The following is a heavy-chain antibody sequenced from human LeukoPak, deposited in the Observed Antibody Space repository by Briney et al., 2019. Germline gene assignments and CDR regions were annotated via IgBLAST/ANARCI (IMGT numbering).Heavy chain of an antibody. V-gene: IGHV4-59*01. CDR1: GDSITNYY. CDR3: AKYSSSGYNWFDP. D-gene: IGHD6-19*01. Sequence: SETLSLTCTVSGDSITNYYWAWIRQPPGKGLEWIGYIYYTGSTNYNPALKSRLTILVDTSKNQFSLTLTSVTAEDTAVYYCAKYSSSGYNWFDPWGQGILVTVSS. J-gene: IGHJ5*02. CDR2: IYYTGST.